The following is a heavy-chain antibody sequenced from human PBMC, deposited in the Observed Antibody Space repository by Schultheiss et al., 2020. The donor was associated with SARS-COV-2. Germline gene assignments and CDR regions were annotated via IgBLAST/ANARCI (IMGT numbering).Heavy chain of an antibody. Sequence: SETLSLTCAVSGGSISSSNWWSWVRQPPGKGLEWIGYIYYSGSTYYNPSLKSRVTISVDTSKNQFSLKLSSVTAADTAVYYCARRLVAAAGPNDAFDIWGQGTMVTVSS. V-gene: IGHV4-4*02. D-gene: IGHD6-13*01. CDR1: GGSISSSNW. J-gene: IGHJ3*02. CDR3: ARRLVAAAGPNDAFDI. CDR2: IYYSGST.